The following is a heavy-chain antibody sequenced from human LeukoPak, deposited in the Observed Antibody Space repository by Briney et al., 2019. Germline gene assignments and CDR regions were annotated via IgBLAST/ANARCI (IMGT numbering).Heavy chain of an antibody. CDR2: ISTSSNYI. CDR3: ARDFRTQLDGYSPPYHFDY. D-gene: IGHD5-24*01. Sequence: PGGSLRLSRAASGFTFSSYSMSWVRQAPGKGLEWVSSISTSSNYIYYADSVKGRFTISRDNAKNSLYLQMNSLRAEDTAVYYCARDFRTQLDGYSPPYHFDYWGQGTLVTVSS. CDR1: GFTFSSYS. J-gene: IGHJ4*02. V-gene: IGHV3-21*01.